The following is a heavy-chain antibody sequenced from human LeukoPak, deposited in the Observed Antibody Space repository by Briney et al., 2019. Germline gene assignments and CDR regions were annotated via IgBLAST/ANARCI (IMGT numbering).Heavy chain of an antibody. Sequence: GGPLKLSCAASGVTLSGSPMHWVRQATGKGLEWVGRIGSKADRYAPAHAASVKGRITISRDDSKIEAYLQMNSMKTEDTAVYYCTRPRGGITIFGVVMGGDVWGQGTTVTVSS. CDR1: GVTLSGSP. J-gene: IGHJ6*02. CDR3: TRPRGGITIFGVVMGGDV. D-gene: IGHD3-3*01. CDR2: IGSKADRYAP. V-gene: IGHV3-73*01.